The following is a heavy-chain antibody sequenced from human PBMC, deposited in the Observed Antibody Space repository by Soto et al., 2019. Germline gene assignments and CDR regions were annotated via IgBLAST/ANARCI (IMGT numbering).Heavy chain of an antibody. D-gene: IGHD3-3*02. CDR2: TRNKANSYTT. Sequence: EVQLVESGGGLVQPGGSLRLSCAASGFTFSDHYMDWVRQAPGKGLEWVGRTRNKANSYTTEYAASVKGRFTISRDDSKNSLYLQMNSLKTEDTAVYYCARVHFRNWFDLWGLGTLVTVSS. J-gene: IGHJ5*02. CDR3: ARVHFRNWFDL. V-gene: IGHV3-72*01. CDR1: GFTFSDHY.